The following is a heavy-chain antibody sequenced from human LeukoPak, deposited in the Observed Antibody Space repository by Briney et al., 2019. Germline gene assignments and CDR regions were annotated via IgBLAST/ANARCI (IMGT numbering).Heavy chain of an antibody. CDR1: GYTFTGYY. CDR2: INPNSGGT. J-gene: IGHJ4*02. V-gene: IGHV1-2*06. Sequence: ASVKVSCKASGYTFTGYYMHWVRQAPGQGLEWMGRINPNSGGTNYAQKFQGRVTMTRDTSISTTYMELSRLRPDDTAVYYCAKGDAVAGTSDFDYWGQGTLVTVSS. CDR3: AKGDAVAGTSDFDY. D-gene: IGHD6-19*01.